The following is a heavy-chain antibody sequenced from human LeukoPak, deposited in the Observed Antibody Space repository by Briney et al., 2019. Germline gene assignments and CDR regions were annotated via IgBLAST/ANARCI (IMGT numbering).Heavy chain of an antibody. CDR2: IWYDGSYK. D-gene: IGHD6-19*01. V-gene: IGHV3-33*01. J-gene: IGHJ4*02. CDR1: GFTFSSYG. Sequence: PGGSLRLSCAASGFTFSSYGMHWVRQAPGKGLEWVAVIWYDGSYKYYADPVKGRFTISRDNSKNTLYLQMNSLRAEDTAVYYCARDGGVGTSGSTDYWGQGTLVTVSS. CDR3: ARDGGVGTSGSTDY.